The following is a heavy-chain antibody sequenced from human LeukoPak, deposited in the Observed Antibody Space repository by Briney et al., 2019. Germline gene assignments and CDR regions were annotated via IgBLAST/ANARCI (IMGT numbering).Heavy chain of an antibody. CDR2: IYTNGST. D-gene: IGHD3-22*01. Sequence: SETLSLTCAVSGDSFNTYYWNWIRQPAGKGLEWIGRIYTNGSTNYNPSLKSRVTMSIDTSKKQFSLKLSSVTAADTAVYYCARDLGYDSSGYHYWGQGTLVTVSS. CDR1: GDSFNTYY. V-gene: IGHV4-4*07. CDR3: ARDLGYDSSGYHY. J-gene: IGHJ4*02.